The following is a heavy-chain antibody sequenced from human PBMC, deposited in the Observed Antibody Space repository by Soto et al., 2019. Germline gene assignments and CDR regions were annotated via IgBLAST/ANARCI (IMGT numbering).Heavy chain of an antibody. J-gene: IGHJ4*02. V-gene: IGHV3-33*01. CDR2: IRNDRSNI. D-gene: IGHD4-4*01. Sequence: PGGSLRLSCAASGFTFSSYGMHWVRQAPGKGLEWVAAIRNDRSNIYYADSVKGRFTISRDNAKNSLYLQMNSLRAEDTAVYYCARAPMTTVTTYYFDYWGQGTLVTVSS. CDR1: GFTFSSYG. CDR3: ARAPMTTVTTYYFDY.